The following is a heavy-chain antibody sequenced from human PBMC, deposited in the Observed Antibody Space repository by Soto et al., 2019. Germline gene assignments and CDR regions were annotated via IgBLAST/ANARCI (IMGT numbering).Heavy chain of an antibody. Sequence: ASVKVSCKASGGTFSSYTISWVRQAPGQGLEWMGRIIPILGIANYAQKFQGRVTITADKSTSTAYMELSSLRSEDTAVYYCAGHTTGDPEWFDPWGQGTLVTVSS. CDR3: AGHTTGDPEWFDP. J-gene: IGHJ5*02. CDR2: IIPILGIA. D-gene: IGHD7-27*01. V-gene: IGHV1-69*02. CDR1: GGTFSSYT.